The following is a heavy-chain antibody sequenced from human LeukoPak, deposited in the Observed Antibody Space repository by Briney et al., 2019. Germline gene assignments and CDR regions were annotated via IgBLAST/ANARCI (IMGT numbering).Heavy chain of an antibody. CDR1: GGSFSGYY. V-gene: IGHV4-34*01. D-gene: IGHD3-3*01. CDR2: INHSGST. CDR3: ARDRRALRFLEWLLGGWFDP. J-gene: IGHJ5*02. Sequence: SETLSLTCAVYGGSFSGYYRSWIRQPPGKGLEWIGEINHSGSTNYNPSLKSRVTISVDTSKNQFSLKLSSVTAADTAVYYCARDRRALRFLEWLLGGWFDPWGQGTLVTVSS.